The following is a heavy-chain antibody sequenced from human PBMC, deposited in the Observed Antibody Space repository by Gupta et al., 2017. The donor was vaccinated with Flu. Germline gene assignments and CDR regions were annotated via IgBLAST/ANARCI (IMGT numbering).Heavy chain of an antibody. CDR3: ARTPYYYDSSGYSD. J-gene: IGHJ4*02. Sequence: EVQLVESGGGLVQPGGSLRLSCSASGFTFSSYEMNWVRQAPGKGLEWVSYISSSGSTIYYADAVKGRFTISRDNAKNALYLQMKRLRAEETAVYYCARTPYYYDSSGYSDWGQGTLVTVSS. CDR2: ISSSGSTI. CDR1: GFTFSSYE. V-gene: IGHV3-48*03. D-gene: IGHD3-22*01.